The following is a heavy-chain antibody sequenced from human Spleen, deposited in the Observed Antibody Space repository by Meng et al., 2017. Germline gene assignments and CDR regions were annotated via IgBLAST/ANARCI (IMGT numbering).Heavy chain of an antibody. CDR1: EFTLSRYA. CDR3: TNDRINH. J-gene: IGHJ1*01. D-gene: IGHD2-21*01. Sequence: GESLKISCAAPEFTLSRYAMTWVRQAPGKGLEWVSSITNSGDSTYYADSVKGRFTISRDNAKNTLYLQMNSLRAEDTAVYYCTNDRINHWGQGALVTVSS. V-gene: IGHV3-23*01. CDR2: ITNSGDST.